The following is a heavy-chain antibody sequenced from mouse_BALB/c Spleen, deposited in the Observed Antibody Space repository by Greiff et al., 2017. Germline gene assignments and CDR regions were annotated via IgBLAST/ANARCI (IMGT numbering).Heavy chain of an antibody. CDR1: GFAFSSYD. CDR2: ISSGGGST. Sequence: EVHLVESGGGLVKPGGSLKLSCAASGFAFSSYDMSWVRQTPEKRLEWVAYISSGGGSTYYPDTVKGRFTISRDNAKNTLYLQMSSLKSEDTAMYYCARQLSYDYGSSYGYFDVWGAGTTVTVSS. CDR3: ARQLSYDYGSSYGYFDV. J-gene: IGHJ1*01. D-gene: IGHD1-1*01. V-gene: IGHV5-12-1*01.